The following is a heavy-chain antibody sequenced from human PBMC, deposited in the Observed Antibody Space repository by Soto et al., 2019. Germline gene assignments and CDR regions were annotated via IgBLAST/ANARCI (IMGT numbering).Heavy chain of an antibody. D-gene: IGHD2-2*01. V-gene: IGHV1-3*01. CDR3: ARGPDIVVVPAAMPWFDP. J-gene: IGHJ5*02. Sequence: GASVKVSCKASGYTFTSYAMHWVRQAPGQRLEWMGRINAGNGNTKYSQKFQGRVTITRDTSASTAYMELSSLRSEDTAVYYCARGPDIVVVPAAMPWFDPWGQGTLVTVSS. CDR1: GYTFTSYA. CDR2: INAGNGNT.